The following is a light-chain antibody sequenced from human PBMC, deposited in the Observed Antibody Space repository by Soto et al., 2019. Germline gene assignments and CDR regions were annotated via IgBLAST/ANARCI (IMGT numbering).Light chain of an antibody. CDR3: LQHNSYPCT. Sequence: DIQVTHSPSAMSASVGDRVTITCRASQDISHYLAWFQQKPGKVPKRLIFAVSNLESGVPSRFRGSGSGKEFTLTITSLQPEDFATYYCLQHNSYPCTFGQGNKVDIX. CDR1: QDISHY. V-gene: IGKV1-17*03. J-gene: IGKJ1*01. CDR2: AVS.